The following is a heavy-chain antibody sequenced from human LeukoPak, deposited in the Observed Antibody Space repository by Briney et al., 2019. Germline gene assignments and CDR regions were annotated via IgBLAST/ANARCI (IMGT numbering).Heavy chain of an antibody. CDR2: INPSGGST. CDR3: ARDLVLYYYDSSGYPTLDY. D-gene: IGHD3-22*01. CDR1: GYTFTSYY. J-gene: IGHJ4*02. Sequence: ASVKVSCKASGYTFTSYYVHWVRQAPGQGLEWMGIINPSGGSTSHAQKFQGRVTMTRDTSTSTVYMELSSLRSEDTAVYYCARDLVLYYYDSSGYPTLDYWGQGTLVTVSS. V-gene: IGHV1-46*01.